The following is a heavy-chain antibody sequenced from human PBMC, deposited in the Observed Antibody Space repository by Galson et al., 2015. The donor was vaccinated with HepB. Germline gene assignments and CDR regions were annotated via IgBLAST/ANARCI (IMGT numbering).Heavy chain of an antibody. J-gene: IGHJ2*01. CDR3: AQSKSRLGYFDL. Sequence: PALVKPTQTLTLTCTFSGFSLSTSGMCVSWIRQPPGKALEWLALIDWDDDKYYSTSLKTRLTISKDTSKNQVVLTMTNMDPVDTATYYCAQSKSRLGYFDLWGRGTLVTVSS. CDR1: GFSLSTSGMC. V-gene: IGHV2-70*01. CDR2: IDWDDDK.